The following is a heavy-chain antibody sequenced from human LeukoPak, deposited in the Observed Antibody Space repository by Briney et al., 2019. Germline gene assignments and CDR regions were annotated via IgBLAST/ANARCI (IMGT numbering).Heavy chain of an antibody. J-gene: IGHJ6*03. CDR1: GGSFSGYY. D-gene: IGHD6-6*01. CDR3: ARGRGGSSPEGYYYSYMDV. V-gene: IGHV4-34*01. CDR2: MNHSGST. Sequence: KPSETLSLTCAVYGGSFSGYYWSWSRQPPGKGLEWGGEMNHSGSTNYNPSLKSRVTISVDTSKNQFSLKLSSATAADTALYYCARGRGGSSPEGYYYSYMDVWGKGTTVTVSS.